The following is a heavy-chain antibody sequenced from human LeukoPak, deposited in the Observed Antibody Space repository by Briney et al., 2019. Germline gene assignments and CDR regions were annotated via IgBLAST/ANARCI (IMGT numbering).Heavy chain of an antibody. CDR1: GYTFTSYY. CDR3: ARSKTIFGVVMPGDPSSGSRD. J-gene: IGHJ4*02. Sequence: GASVKVSCKASGYTFTSYYMHWVRQAPGQGLEWMGIINPSGGSTIYAQKFQGRITMTRDTSTITVYMELSSLRSEDTAVYYCARSKTIFGVVMPGDPSSGSRDWGQGTLVTVSS. CDR2: INPSGGST. D-gene: IGHD3-3*01. V-gene: IGHV1-46*01.